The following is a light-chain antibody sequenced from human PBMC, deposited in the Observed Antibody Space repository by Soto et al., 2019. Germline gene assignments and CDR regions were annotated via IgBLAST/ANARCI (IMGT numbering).Light chain of an antibody. CDR3: SSYTISSTYV. CDR2: DVS. V-gene: IGLV2-14*01. CDR1: SSDVGGYNY. J-gene: IGLJ1*01. Sequence: QSVLTQPASVSGSPGQSITISCTGTSSDVGGYNYVSWYQQHPRKAPTLMIYDVSNRPSGVSNRFSGSKSGNTASLTISGLQAEDEADYYCSSYTISSTYVFGTGTKVTVL.